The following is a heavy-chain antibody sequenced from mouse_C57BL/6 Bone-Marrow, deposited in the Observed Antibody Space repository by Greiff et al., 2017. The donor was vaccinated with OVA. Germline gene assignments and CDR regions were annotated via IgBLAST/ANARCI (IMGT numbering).Heavy chain of an antibody. CDR3: ARSFDYAWFAY. V-gene: IGHV1-52*01. Sequence: QVQLQQPGAELVRPGSSVKLSCKASGYTFTSYWMHWVKQRPIQGLEWIGNIDPSDSETHYNQKFKVKATLTVDKSSSPAYMQLSSLTSEGSARYYCARSFDYAWFAYWGQGTLGTVSA. CDR1: GYTFTSYW. J-gene: IGHJ3*01. D-gene: IGHD2-4*01. CDR2: IDPSDSET.